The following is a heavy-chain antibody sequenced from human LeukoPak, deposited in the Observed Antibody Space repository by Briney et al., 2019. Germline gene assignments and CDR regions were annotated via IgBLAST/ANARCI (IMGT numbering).Heavy chain of an antibody. D-gene: IGHD3-16*01. J-gene: IGHJ4*02. V-gene: IGHV3-48*02. CDR1: GLTFGNYG. Sequence: GGSLILSCVASGLTFGNYGMNWVRQAPGKGLEWVSSIGGGGYTTYYADSVKGRFTISRDNAKNSLYLQMNSLRDEDTAVYYCARKGELDYWGQGTLVTVSS. CDR2: IGGGGYTT. CDR3: ARKGELDY.